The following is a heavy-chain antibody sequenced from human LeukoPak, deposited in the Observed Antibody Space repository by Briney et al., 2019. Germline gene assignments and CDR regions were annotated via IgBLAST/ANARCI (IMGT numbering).Heavy chain of an antibody. V-gene: IGHV1-18*01. CDR2: ISAYNGNT. CDR3: ARDWGPELLWFGESVYYFDY. D-gene: IGHD3-10*01. J-gene: IGHJ4*02. Sequence: ASVKVSCKASGYTFTSYGISWVRQAPGQGLEWMGWISAYNGNTNYAQKLQGRVTMTTDTSTSTAYMELRSLRSDDTAVYYCARDWGPELLWFGESVYYFDYWGQGTLVTVSS. CDR1: GYTFTSYG.